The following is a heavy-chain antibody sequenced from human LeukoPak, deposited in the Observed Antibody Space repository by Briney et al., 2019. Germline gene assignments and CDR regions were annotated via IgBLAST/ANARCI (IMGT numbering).Heavy chain of an antibody. CDR1: GGSISSSSYY. Sequence: PSETLSLTCTVSGGSISSSSYYWGWVRQAPGKGLEWVSSISSSSSYIYYADSVKGRFTISRDNAKNSLYLQMNSLRAEDTAVYYCARVLAGAMPFGFDYWGQGTLVTVSS. J-gene: IGHJ4*02. CDR2: ISSSSSYI. CDR3: ARVLAGAMPFGFDY. D-gene: IGHD1-26*01. V-gene: IGHV3-21*01.